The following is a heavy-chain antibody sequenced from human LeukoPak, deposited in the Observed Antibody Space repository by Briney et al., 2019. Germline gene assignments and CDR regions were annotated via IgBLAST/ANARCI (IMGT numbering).Heavy chain of an antibody. Sequence: SETLSLTCTVSGGSISTNYWSWIRQSPGKGLEWIGYIHYSGNTLYNPSLKSRITISSDTSRNQFSLKLSSLTAADTAVYYCARGSGYSYNEYYFDYWGQGTLVTVSS. CDR1: GGSISTNY. J-gene: IGHJ4*02. D-gene: IGHD5-18*01. CDR2: IHYSGNT. CDR3: ARGSGYSYNEYYFDY. V-gene: IGHV4-59*01.